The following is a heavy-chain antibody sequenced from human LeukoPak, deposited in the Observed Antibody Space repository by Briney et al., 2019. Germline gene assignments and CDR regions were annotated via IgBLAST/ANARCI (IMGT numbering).Heavy chain of an antibody. Sequence: GASVKVSCKASGYTFTSYDINWVRQATGQGREWMGWMNPNSGGTNYAQKFQGRVTMTRDTSISAAYMELSRLRSDDTAVYYCARDPYCSSTSCYPFFDYWGQGTLVTVSS. J-gene: IGHJ4*02. V-gene: IGHV1-2*02. D-gene: IGHD2-2*01. CDR1: GYTFTSYD. CDR3: ARDPYCSSTSCYPFFDY. CDR2: MNPNSGGT.